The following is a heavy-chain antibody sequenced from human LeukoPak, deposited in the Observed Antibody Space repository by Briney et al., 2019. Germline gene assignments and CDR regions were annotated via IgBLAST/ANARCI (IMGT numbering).Heavy chain of an antibody. Sequence: PGGSVRLSCAASGFTFRDYCMHWVRQAPAKGLEWVAVISYDGSNKYYADFVKGRFTISRDNYKNTLYLQMSSLRAEDTAVYYCAREGADHDAFDIWGQGTMVTVSS. J-gene: IGHJ3*02. CDR1: GFTFRDYC. CDR3: AREGADHDAFDI. D-gene: IGHD1-26*01. V-gene: IGHV3-30*03. CDR2: ISYDGSNK.